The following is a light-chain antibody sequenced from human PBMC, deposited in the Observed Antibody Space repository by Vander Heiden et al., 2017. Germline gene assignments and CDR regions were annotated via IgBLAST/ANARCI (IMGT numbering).Light chain of an antibody. CDR2: GVS. Sequence: QSGLTQPASVSGPPGQSTTTSCTGTSSDAGVYNRVSWYQQHPGKAPKLVIYGVSGRPSGVSNRFSGSKSGNTASIAIAGLQGEDEADYFYCSYADGGVVFGGGTRLTVL. J-gene: IGLJ2*01. CDR3: CSYADGGVV. V-gene: IGLV2-23*02. CDR1: SSDAGVYNR.